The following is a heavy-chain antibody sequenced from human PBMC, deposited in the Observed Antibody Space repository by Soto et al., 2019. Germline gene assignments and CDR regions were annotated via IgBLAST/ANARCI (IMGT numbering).Heavy chain of an antibody. V-gene: IGHV4-39*01. CDR3: ARLGGYVSVGYYYLWDS. D-gene: IGHD3-22*01. CDR1: DGSMNSDSSY. CDR2: INHSGST. Sequence: QLQLQESGPGLVKPSETLSLTCRVSDGSMNSDSSYWGWIRQPPGKGLEWIGVINHSGSTYHNLSLKGRVTMSVDASRHQFSLKLPSMTAADTAVYYCARLGGYVSVGYYYLWDSWGQGTLVTVSS. J-gene: IGHJ4*02.